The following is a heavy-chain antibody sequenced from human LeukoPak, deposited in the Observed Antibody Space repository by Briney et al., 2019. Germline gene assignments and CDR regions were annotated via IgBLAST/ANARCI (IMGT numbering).Heavy chain of an antibody. CDR3: ARDPWGVFAY. V-gene: IGHV3-7*01. Sequence: GGSLRLSCAASGFTFSYSWMNWVRQAPGKGLEWVGQVNGDGSAIYYVDAVKGRFTLSRDNARSSLYLQMNSLRAEDTAVYYCARDPWGVFAYWGQGTLVTVSS. CDR2: VNGDGSAI. D-gene: IGHD3-10*01. CDR1: GFTFSYSW. J-gene: IGHJ4*02.